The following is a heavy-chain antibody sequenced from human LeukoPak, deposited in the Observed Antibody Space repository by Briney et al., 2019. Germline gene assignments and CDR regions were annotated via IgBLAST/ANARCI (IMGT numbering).Heavy chain of an antibody. D-gene: IGHD3-3*01. Sequence: GGSLRLSCTTSGFSFSRYGMHWVRQAPGKGREWVAYIKSGGRNEYYEDSVKGRFTISREDSKNTLYLHMNSLRVEDSAVYYCARDGPNYDLDYWGQGTLVTVCS. J-gene: IGHJ4*02. CDR3: ARDGPNYDLDY. CDR2: IKSGGRNE. V-gene: IGHV3-33*01. CDR1: GFSFSRYG.